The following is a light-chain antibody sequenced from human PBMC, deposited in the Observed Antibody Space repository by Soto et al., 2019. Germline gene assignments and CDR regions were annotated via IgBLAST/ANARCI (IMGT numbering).Light chain of an antibody. Sequence: EIVMTQSPATLSVSPGERATLSCRASQSFSTNLAWYQQKPGQAPRLLIYGASTRATDIPARFSGSGSGTEFTLTISSLQSEDFAVYYCQQYNSWPPLTFGGGTKVEIK. V-gene: IGKV3-15*01. CDR1: QSFSTN. J-gene: IGKJ4*01. CDR3: QQYNSWPPLT. CDR2: GAS.